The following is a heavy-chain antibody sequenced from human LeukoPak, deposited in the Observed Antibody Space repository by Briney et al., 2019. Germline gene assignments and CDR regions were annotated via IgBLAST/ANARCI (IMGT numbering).Heavy chain of an antibody. V-gene: IGHV4-34*01. J-gene: IGHJ5*02. CDR1: GGSFSGYY. CDR2: IYYSGST. D-gene: IGHD3-10*01. Sequence: SETLSLTCAVYGGSFSGYYWSWIRQPPGKGLEWIGSIYYSGSTYYNPSLKSRVTISVDTSKNQFSLKLSSVTAADTAVYYCARHANRLLWFGKNWFDPWGQGTLVTVSS. CDR3: ARHANRLLWFGKNWFDP.